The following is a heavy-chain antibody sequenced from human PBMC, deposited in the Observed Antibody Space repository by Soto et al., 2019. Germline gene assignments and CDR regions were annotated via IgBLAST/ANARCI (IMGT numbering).Heavy chain of an antibody. CDR1: GFTVSSNY. Sequence: GGSLRLSCAASGFTVSSNYMSWVRQAPGKGLEWVSVIYSGGSTYYADSVKGRFTISRDNSKNTLYLQINSLRAEDTAVYYCARDKLGYCSGGSCYVDGFDYWGQGTLVTVSS. V-gene: IGHV3-66*01. D-gene: IGHD2-15*01. CDR2: IYSGGST. J-gene: IGHJ4*02. CDR3: ARDKLGYCSGGSCYVDGFDY.